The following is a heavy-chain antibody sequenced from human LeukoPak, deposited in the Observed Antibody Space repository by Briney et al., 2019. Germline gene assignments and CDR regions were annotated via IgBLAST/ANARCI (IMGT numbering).Heavy chain of an antibody. CDR2: ISGSGGST. CDR3: AKCHGDYVYFDY. J-gene: IGHJ4*02. V-gene: IGHV3-23*01. Sequence: SGGSLRLSCAASGFTFSSYSMNWVRQAPGKGLEWVSAISGSGGSTYYADSVKGRFTISRDNSKNTLYLQMNSLRAEDTAVYYCAKCHGDYVYFDYWGQGTLVTVSS. CDR1: GFTFSSYS. D-gene: IGHD4-17*01.